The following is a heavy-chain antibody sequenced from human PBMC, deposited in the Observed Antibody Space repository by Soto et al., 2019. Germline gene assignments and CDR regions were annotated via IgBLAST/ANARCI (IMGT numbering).Heavy chain of an antibody. Sequence: EVQLLESGGGLVQPGGSLTLSCAASGFTFSSYAMSWVRQAPGKGLEWVSAISGSGGSTYYADSVKGRFTISRDNSKNTQYLQMNSLRAEDTAVYYCAKAGGIAVAGFDYWGQGTLVTVSS. J-gene: IGHJ4*02. D-gene: IGHD6-19*01. CDR2: ISGSGGST. CDR3: AKAGGIAVAGFDY. V-gene: IGHV3-23*01. CDR1: GFTFSSYA.